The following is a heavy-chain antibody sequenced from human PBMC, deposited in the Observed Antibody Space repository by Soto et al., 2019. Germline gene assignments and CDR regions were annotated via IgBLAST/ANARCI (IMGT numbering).Heavy chain of an antibody. J-gene: IGHJ3*02. D-gene: IGHD6-19*01. CDR1: GFTFSSYA. V-gene: IGHV3-64D*08. CDR3: VKGSVAGYSSGWYRDDAFDI. CDR2: ISSNGGST. Sequence: GGSLRLSCSASGFTFSSYAMHWVRQAPWKGLEYVSAISSNGGSTYYADSVKGRFTISRDNSKNTLYLQMSSLRAEDTAVYYCVKGSVAGYSSGWYRDDAFDIWGQGTMVTVSS.